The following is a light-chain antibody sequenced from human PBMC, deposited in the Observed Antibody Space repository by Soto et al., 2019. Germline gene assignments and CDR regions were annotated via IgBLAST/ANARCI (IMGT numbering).Light chain of an antibody. CDR2: KAS. J-gene: IGKJ1*01. CDR1: QSISSW. CDR3: LQHNTYPRT. V-gene: IGKV1-5*03. Sequence: DIQMTQSPSTRSASVLDRVTITFRASQSISSWLAWYQQKPGKAPKLLIYKASSLESGVPSRFSGSGSGTEFTLTISSLQPEDFATYYCLQHNTYPRTFGQGTKVDI.